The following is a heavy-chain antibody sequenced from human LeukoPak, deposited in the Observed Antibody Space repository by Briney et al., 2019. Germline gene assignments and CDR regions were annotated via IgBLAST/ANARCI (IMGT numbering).Heavy chain of an antibody. J-gene: IGHJ4*02. CDR2: ISYSGST. D-gene: IGHD3-9*01. V-gene: IGHV4-59*12. CDR1: GGSISPYY. Sequence: SETLSLTCTVSGGSISPYYWIWIRQPPGKGLEWIGYISYSGSTSFNPSLKSRVTISIHTSTNQLSLALSSVTAADTAVYYCASLRYFDWSWGQGTLVTVSS. CDR3: ASLRYFDWS.